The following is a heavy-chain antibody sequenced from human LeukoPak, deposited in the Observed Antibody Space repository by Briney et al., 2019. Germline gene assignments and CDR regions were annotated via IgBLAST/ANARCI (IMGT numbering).Heavy chain of an antibody. CDR3: ARGSYDFWSGYGNDQTAFEI. CDR2: ISAYNGNT. D-gene: IGHD3-3*01. CDR1: GYTFTSYG. V-gene: IGHV1-18*01. J-gene: IGHJ3*02. Sequence: ASVKVSCKASGYTFTSYGISWVRQAPGQGLEWMGWISAYNGNTNYAQKLQGRVTMTTDTSTSTAYMELRSLRSDDTAVYYCARGSYDFWSGYGNDQTAFEIWGQGTMVTVSS.